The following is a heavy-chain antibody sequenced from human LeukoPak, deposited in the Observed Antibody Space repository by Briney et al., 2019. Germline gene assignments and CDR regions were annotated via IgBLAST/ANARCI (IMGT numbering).Heavy chain of an antibody. CDR1: GGSISSYY. D-gene: IGHD2-15*01. Sequence: SETLSLTRTVSGGSISSYYWSWIGQPPGKGLEWIGYVYYSGSTNYNPSLKSQVTISVDTSKNQFSLKLSSVTDADTAVYYCATLPAYCSGGSCYYYYYGMDVWGQGTTVIVS. J-gene: IGHJ6*02. V-gene: IGHV4-59*08. CDR3: ATLPAYCSGGSCYYYYYGMDV. CDR2: VYYSGST.